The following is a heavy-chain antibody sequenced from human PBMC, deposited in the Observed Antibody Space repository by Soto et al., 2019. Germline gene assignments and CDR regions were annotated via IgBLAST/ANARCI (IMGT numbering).Heavy chain of an antibody. J-gene: IGHJ4*02. CDR3: ARSIVVVTALDY. Sequence: GASVKVSCKASGYTFTSYGISWVRQAPGQGLEWMGWISAYNGNTNYAQKLQGRVTITTDTSTSTAYMELSSLRSEDTAVYYCARSIVVVTALDYWGQGTLVTVSS. CDR2: ISAYNGNT. CDR1: GYTFTSYG. V-gene: IGHV1-18*01. D-gene: IGHD2-21*02.